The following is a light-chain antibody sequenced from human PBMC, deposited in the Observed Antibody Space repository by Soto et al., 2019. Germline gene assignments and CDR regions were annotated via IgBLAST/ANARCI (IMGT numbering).Light chain of an antibody. CDR3: HQYGTSVGT. J-gene: IGKJ1*01. Sequence: EIVLTQSPGTLSLSPGERATLSCRSSQSIITNYLAWYRQKPGQAPGLLIYAASSRATGIPDRFSGSGSGTDFTLTISRLEPEDFAVYYCHQYGTSVGTFGQGTKVDI. CDR1: QSIITNY. V-gene: IGKV3-20*01. CDR2: AAS.